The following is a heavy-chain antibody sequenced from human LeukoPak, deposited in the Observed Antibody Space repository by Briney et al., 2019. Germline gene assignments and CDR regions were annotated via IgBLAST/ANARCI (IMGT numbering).Heavy chain of an antibody. Sequence: SVKVSCKASGGTFTSYAISRVRQAPGQGLEWMGGIIPIFGRANYAQKFQGRVTLTADESTSTAHMELSSLRSEDTAVYYCAREGGIVVVPAAIGSPDAFDIWGQGTMVTVSS. CDR2: IIPIFGRA. CDR1: GGTFTSYA. D-gene: IGHD2-2*01. J-gene: IGHJ3*02. V-gene: IGHV1-69*13. CDR3: AREGGIVVVPAAIGSPDAFDI.